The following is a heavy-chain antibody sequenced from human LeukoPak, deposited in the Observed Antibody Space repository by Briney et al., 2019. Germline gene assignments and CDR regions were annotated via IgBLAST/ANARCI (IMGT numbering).Heavy chain of an antibody. Sequence: GGSLRLSCAASGLTFSSYSMNWVRQAPGKGLEWVSSISSSSSYIYYADSVKGRFTISRDNAKNSLYLQMNSLRAEDTAVYYCAREGNGWDYWYFDLWGRGTLVTVSS. J-gene: IGHJ2*01. D-gene: IGHD6-19*01. CDR2: ISSSSSYI. CDR3: AREGNGWDYWYFDL. V-gene: IGHV3-21*01. CDR1: GLTFSSYS.